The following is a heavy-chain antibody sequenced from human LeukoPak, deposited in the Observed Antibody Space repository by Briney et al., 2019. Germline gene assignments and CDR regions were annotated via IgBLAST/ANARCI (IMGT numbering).Heavy chain of an antibody. CDR1: GGSISSSSYY. Sequence: SGTLSLTCTVSGGSISSSSYYWGWIRQPPGKRLEWIGSIYYRGSTYYNPSLKSRVTIAVDTSKNQFSLKLSSVTAAGTAVYYCARRLSPLNWFDPWGQGTLVTVSS. V-gene: IGHV4-39*01. CDR2: IYYRGST. CDR3: ARRLSPLNWFDP. J-gene: IGHJ5*02.